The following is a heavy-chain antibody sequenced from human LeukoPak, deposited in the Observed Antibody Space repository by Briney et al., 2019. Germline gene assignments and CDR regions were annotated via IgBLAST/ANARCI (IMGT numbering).Heavy chain of an antibody. CDR1: GFTFTDYA. D-gene: IGHD4-17*01. CDR3: AKRRTTVISLDQ. J-gene: IGHJ4*02. CDR2: VSTSGGST. Sequence: GGSLRLSCAASGFTFTDYAITWVRQAPGKGLEWVSAVSTSGGSTYYADSVKGRFTISRNSSKSTLYLQMNSLRAEDTAVYYCAKRRTTVISLDQWGQGTLVTVSS. V-gene: IGHV3-23*01.